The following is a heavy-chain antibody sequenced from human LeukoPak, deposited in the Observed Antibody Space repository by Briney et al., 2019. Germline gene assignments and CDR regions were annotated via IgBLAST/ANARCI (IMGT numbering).Heavy chain of an antibody. CDR1: GDSLTRIT. D-gene: IGHD2-21*01. V-gene: IGHV1-24*01. CDR3: ARAGHIVGEDWFDP. CDR2: FDPIYAET. Sequence: ASVKVSCKVSGDSLTRITVHWVRRAPGKGLEWMGGFDPIYAETIYAERFLDRVTMTEDTSVDTAYMELSRLRSDDTAVYYCARAGHIVGEDWFDPWGQGTLVTVSS. J-gene: IGHJ5*02.